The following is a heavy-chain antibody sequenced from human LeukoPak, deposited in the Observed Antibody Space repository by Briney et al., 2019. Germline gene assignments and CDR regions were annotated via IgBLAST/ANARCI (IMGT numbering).Heavy chain of an antibody. D-gene: IGHD1-14*01. CDR1: GYSFTSYW. J-gene: IGHJ6*03. V-gene: IGHV5-51*01. CDR2: IYPGDSDT. CDR3: ARALTNRYYYYYMDV. Sequence: GESLKISCKGSGYSFTSYWIGWVRQMPGKGLEWMGIIYPGDSDTRYSPSFQGQVTISADKSISTAYLQWSGLKASDTAMYYCARALTNRYYYYYMDVWGKGTTVTVSS.